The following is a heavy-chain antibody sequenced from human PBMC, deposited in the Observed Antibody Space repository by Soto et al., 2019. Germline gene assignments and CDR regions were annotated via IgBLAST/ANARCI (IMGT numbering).Heavy chain of an antibody. J-gene: IGHJ4*02. Sequence: GGSLRLSCAAFGFTFRSYAMSRVRQAPGKGLEWVSAISGSGGNTYYADSVKGRFTISRDNSKNTLYLQMDSLRAEDTAVYYCAREFAPGSPNYDYWGLGTLVTVSS. CDR3: AREFAPGSPNYDY. CDR1: GFTFRSYA. CDR2: ISGSGGNT. D-gene: IGHD3-10*01. V-gene: IGHV3-23*01.